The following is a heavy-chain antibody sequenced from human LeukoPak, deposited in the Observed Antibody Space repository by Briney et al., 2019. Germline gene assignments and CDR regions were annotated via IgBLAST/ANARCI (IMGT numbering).Heavy chain of an antibody. V-gene: IGHV4-34*01. CDR2: INHSGST. Sequence: SETLSLTCAVYGGPFSGYYWSWIRQPPRKGLEWIGEINHSGSTNYNPSLKSRVTISVDTSKNQFSLKLSSVTAADTAVYYCARSYDFWSGYSIDYWGQGTLVTVSS. D-gene: IGHD3-3*01. CDR3: ARSYDFWSGYSIDY. CDR1: GGPFSGYY. J-gene: IGHJ4*02.